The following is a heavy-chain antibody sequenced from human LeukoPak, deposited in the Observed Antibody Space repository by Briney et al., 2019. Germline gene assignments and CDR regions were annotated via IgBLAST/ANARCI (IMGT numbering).Heavy chain of an antibody. CDR3: ARHVDTAMAFDY. V-gene: IGHV3-21*01. CDR2: ISSSSSYI. CDR1: GFTFSNYA. D-gene: IGHD5-18*01. J-gene: IGHJ4*02. Sequence: GRSLRLSCAASGFTFSNYAMHWVRQAPGKGLEWVSSISSSSSYIYYADSVKGRFTISRDNAKNSLYLQMNSLRAEDTAVYYCARHVDTAMAFDYWGQGTLVTVSS.